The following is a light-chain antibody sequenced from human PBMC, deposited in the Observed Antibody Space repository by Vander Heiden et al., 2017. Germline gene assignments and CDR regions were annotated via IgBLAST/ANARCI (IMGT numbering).Light chain of an antibody. CDR1: QGFTHH. CDR3: QQYYTYPPT. Sequence: DIHMTPSPSSLSASVGDRVTIPLRARQGFTHHLAWFPPKPGRAPKSLIDAASSLQSGVPPMCSGGGSGTDFTLTINSLQPEDVATYYCQQYYTYPPTFGPGTKVDIK. V-gene: IGKV1-16*01. CDR2: AAS. J-gene: IGKJ3*01.